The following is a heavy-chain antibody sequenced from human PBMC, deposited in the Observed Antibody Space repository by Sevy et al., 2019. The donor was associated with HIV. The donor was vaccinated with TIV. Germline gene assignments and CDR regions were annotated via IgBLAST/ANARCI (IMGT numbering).Heavy chain of an antibody. CDR1: GFSFDSYG. Sequence: GGSLRLSCAVSGFSFDSYGMTWVRQAPGKGLEWVSAISGSGTRTYYADSVKRRCIISRDNSKNTLDLQMNSLRAEDTGIYYCAKGGGGHYDPDEIAYYFYYYNMDVWGKGTTVTVSS. J-gene: IGHJ6*03. V-gene: IGHV3-23*01. D-gene: IGHD3-22*01. CDR2: ISGSGTRT. CDR3: AKGGGGHYDPDEIAYYFYYYNMDV.